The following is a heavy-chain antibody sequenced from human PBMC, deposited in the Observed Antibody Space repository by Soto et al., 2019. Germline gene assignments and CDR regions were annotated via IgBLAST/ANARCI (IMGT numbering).Heavy chain of an antibody. V-gene: IGHV3-11*05. Sequence: QVQLVESGGDLVKPGGSLRLSCAVSGFTFSEVYMSWVRQAPGKGLEWVSDISSSGHSTQYAASVKGRFIISRDNGKNSLYLQMNNLRVEDTAVYYCARYRGAVVGQYFDYWGQGTLVTVSS. CDR2: ISSSGHST. CDR3: ARYRGAVVGQYFDY. J-gene: IGHJ4*02. CDR1: GFTFSEVY. D-gene: IGHD6-19*01.